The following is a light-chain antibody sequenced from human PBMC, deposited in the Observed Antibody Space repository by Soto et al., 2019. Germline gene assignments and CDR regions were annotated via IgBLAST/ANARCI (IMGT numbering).Light chain of an antibody. J-gene: IGLJ2*01. Sequence: QSALTQPASVSGSPGQSITISCTGTSSDVGSYNLVSWYQQHPGKAPKLMIYEGSKRPSGVYNRFSGSKSGNTASLTIPGLQAEDEADYYACSHAGSRTIRVVSGRGTQQTVL. CDR3: CSHAGSRTIRVV. V-gene: IGLV2-23*03. CDR1: SSDVGSYNL. CDR2: EGS.